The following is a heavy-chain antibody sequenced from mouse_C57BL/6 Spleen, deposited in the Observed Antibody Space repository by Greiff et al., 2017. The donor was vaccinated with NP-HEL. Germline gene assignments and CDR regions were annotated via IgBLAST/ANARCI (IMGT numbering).Heavy chain of an antibody. CDR1: GFTFSSYG. CDR2: ISSGGSYT. V-gene: IGHV5-6*01. J-gene: IGHJ3*01. Sequence: EVQVVESGGDLVKPGGSLKLSCAASGFTFSSYGMSWVRQTPDKRLEWVATISSGGSYTYYPDSVKGRFTISRDNAKNTLYRQMISLQAEETAMYDCAREREPQGFAYGGQGTLVTVCA. CDR3: AREREPQGFAY.